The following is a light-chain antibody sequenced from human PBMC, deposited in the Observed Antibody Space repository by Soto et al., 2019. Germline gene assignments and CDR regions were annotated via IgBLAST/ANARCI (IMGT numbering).Light chain of an antibody. CDR1: QDVGRW. CDR3: QHAKSFPVT. J-gene: IGKJ5*01. Sequence: DIQMTQSPSSLCSSVGATVTITCRSSQDVGRWLSWYQQKPGKAPKILIFAASSLQSGVPSRFSGSGSGTDFTLTITSLQSEDFATYYCQHAKSFPVTFGQGTRLEIK. CDR2: AAS. V-gene: IGKV1D-12*01.